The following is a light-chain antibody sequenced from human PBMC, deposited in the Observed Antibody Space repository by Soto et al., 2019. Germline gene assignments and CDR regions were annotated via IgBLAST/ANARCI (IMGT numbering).Light chain of an antibody. CDR2: GAS. CDR3: QQYGRSPPIT. Sequence: ETVITQSPVTLSVSPGERATLSCRASQSVAINLAWYQQRPGQAPRLLIYGASSRATGIPDRFSGSGSGTDFTLTISRLXPEDFAVYYCQQYGRSPPITFGGGTKVDIK. CDR1: QSVAIN. V-gene: IGKV3-20*01. J-gene: IGKJ4*01.